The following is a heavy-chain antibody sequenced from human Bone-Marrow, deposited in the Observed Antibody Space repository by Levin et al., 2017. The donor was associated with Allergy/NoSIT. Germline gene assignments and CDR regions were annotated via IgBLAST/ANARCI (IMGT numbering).Heavy chain of an antibody. J-gene: IGHJ3*01. CDR2: ISWNGGET. CDR3: VKSLNTMTIHDGFDF. D-gene: IGHD1/OR15-1a*01. CDR1: KFIFDDYG. Sequence: PGGSLRLSCATSKFIFDDYGMYWVRQAPGKGLEWVSGISWNGGETHYADSVKGRFTISRDNAKNSLYLRMNSLRTEDTALYYCVKSLNTMTIHDGFDFWGQGTMVTVSA. V-gene: IGHV3-9*01.